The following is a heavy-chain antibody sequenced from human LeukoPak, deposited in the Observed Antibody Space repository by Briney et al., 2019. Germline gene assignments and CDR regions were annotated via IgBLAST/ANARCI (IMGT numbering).Heavy chain of an antibody. D-gene: IGHD2-15*01. Sequence: SETLSLTCTVSGGSIISYYWSWIRQPPGRGLEWIGYIYYSGSTNYNPSLKSRVTISVDTSKNQFSLKLSSVTAADTAVYYCARYDGGGSCYYFDYWGQGTLVTVSS. J-gene: IGHJ4*02. V-gene: IGHV4-59*01. CDR1: GGSIISYY. CDR2: IYYSGST. CDR3: ARYDGGGSCYYFDY.